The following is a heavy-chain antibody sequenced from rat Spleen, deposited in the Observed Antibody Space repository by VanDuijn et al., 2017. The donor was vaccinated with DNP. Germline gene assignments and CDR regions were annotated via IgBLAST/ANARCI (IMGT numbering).Heavy chain of an antibody. J-gene: IGHJ4*01. CDR2: ISIITHNYAT. D-gene: IGHD1-6*01. V-gene: IGHV10-4*01. Sequence: EVQVVASGGWRVQREGSLKLSCAASGFDFHSYAMILVRQGPGKGLDWVATISIITHNYATFYDDSVKEEFTISRDDSQSIVYLQMNNLKTEDTTLYYCTVYYGDYAKDAWGQGTSVTVSS. CDR1: GFDFHSYA. CDR3: TVYYGDYAKDA.